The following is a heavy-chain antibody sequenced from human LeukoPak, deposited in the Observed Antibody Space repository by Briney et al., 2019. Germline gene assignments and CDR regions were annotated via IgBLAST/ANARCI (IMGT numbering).Heavy chain of an antibody. CDR1: GDSISSYY. J-gene: IGHJ4*02. D-gene: IGHD2-15*01. CDR2: IYYSGST. V-gene: IGHV4-59*01. Sequence: SETLSLTCTVSGDSISSYYWSWIRQPPGKGLEWIGRIYYSGSTNYNPSLKSRVTISVDTSKNQFSLKLSSVTAADTAVYYCAREPRSPGGRGRPFDFWGQGTLVTVSS. CDR3: AREPRSPGGRGRPFDF.